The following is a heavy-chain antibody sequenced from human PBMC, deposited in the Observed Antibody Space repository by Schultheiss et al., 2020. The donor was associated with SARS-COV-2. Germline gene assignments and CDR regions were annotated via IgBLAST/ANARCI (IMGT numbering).Heavy chain of an antibody. J-gene: IGHJ5*02. CDR2: IYYSGST. CDR1: GGSISSSSYY. D-gene: IGHD2-2*01. V-gene: IGHV4-61*05. CDR3: ARAGGVQYCSSTSCPNWFDP. Sequence: SETLSLTCTVSGGSISSSSYYWGWIRQPPGKGLEWIGYIYYSGSTNYNPSLKSRVTISVDTSKNQFSLKLSSVTAADTAVYYCARAGGVQYCSSTSCPNWFDPWGQGTLVTVSS.